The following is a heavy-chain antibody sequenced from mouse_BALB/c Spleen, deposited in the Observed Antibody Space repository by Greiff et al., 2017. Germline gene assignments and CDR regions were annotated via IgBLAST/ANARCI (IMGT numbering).Heavy chain of an antibody. CDR3: ARHNYGNPYYFDY. D-gene: IGHD2-1*01. V-gene: IGHV5-9-3*01. J-gene: IGHJ2*01. CDR2: ISSGGSYT. Sequence: EVKLMESGGGLVKPGGSLKLSCAASGFTFSSYAMSWVRQTPEKRLEWVATISSGGSYTYYPDSVKGRFTISRDNAKNTLYLQMSSLRSEDTAMYYCARHNYGNPYYFDYWGQGTTLTVSS. CDR1: GFTFSSYA.